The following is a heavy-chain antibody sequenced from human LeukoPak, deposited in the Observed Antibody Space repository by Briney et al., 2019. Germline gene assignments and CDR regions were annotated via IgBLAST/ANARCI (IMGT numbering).Heavy chain of an antibody. V-gene: IGHV1-46*01. Sequence: ASVKVSCKASGYTFTSYGISWVRQAPGQGLEWMGIINPSGGSTSYAQKFQGRVTMTRDTSTSTVYMELSSLRSEDTAVYYCARPIGDHENWFDPWGQGTLVTVSS. D-gene: IGHD4-17*01. CDR2: INPSGGST. CDR1: GYTFTSYG. CDR3: ARPIGDHENWFDP. J-gene: IGHJ5*02.